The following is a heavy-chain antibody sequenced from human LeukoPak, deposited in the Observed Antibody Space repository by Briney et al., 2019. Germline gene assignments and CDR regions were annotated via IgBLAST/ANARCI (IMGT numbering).Heavy chain of an antibody. Sequence: GESLKISRKGFGYSFTNYWIGWVRQMPGKGLEWMGIIYPGDSDTRYSPSFQGQVTISADKSISTAYLQWSSLKASDTAMYYCARHLLRADYDAFDIWGQGTMVTVSS. J-gene: IGHJ3*02. CDR3: ARHLLRADYDAFDI. CDR1: GYSFTNYW. V-gene: IGHV5-51*01. CDR2: IYPGDSDT. D-gene: IGHD2-15*01.